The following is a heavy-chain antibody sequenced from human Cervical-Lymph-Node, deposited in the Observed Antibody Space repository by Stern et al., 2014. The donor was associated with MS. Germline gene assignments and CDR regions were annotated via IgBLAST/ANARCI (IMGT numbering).Heavy chain of an antibody. Sequence: QLQLQESGPGLVKPSQTLSLTCTVSGGSFGSGTYYWNWIRQSAGKGLEWIGRVYSSRTANYNPSLKNRVTIELHTSKNQFPLTLSSVTAADTAVYYCARGPRGLRWFDPWGQGILVTVSS. J-gene: IGHJ5*02. CDR1: GGSFGSGTYY. D-gene: IGHD3-10*01. CDR2: VYSSRTA. V-gene: IGHV4-61*02. CDR3: ARGPRGLRWFDP.